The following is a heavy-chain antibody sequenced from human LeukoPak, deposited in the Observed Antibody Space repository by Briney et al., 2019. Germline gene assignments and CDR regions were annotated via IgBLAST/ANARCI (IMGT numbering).Heavy chain of an antibody. CDR1: GFAFSSYA. J-gene: IGHJ5*02. CDR2: IGGSVIST. V-gene: IGHV3-23*01. D-gene: IGHD5-12*01. Sequence: GGSLRLSCAASGFAFSSYAMSWVRQAPGKGLEWVSAIGGSVISTYYADSVKGRFTISRDNAKNTLYLQMNSLRAEDTALYFCARASSHSGYEDNWFAPWGQGTLVTVSS. CDR3: ARASSHSGYEDNWFAP.